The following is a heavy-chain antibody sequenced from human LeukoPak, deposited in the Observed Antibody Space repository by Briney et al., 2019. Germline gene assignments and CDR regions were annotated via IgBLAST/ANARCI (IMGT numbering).Heavy chain of an antibody. CDR1: GFTFSSYA. V-gene: IGHV3-23*01. Sequence: GGSLRLSCAASGFTFSSYARSWVRQAPGKGLEWVSAISGSGGSTYYADSVKGRFTISRDNSKNTLYLQMNSLRAEDTAVYYCAKTTPGIAAAGTRYYFDYWGQGTLVTVSS. CDR3: AKTTPGIAAAGTRYYFDY. D-gene: IGHD6-13*01. J-gene: IGHJ4*02. CDR2: ISGSGGST.